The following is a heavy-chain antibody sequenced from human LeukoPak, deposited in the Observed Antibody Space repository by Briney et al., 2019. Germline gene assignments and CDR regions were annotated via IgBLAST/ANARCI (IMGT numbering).Heavy chain of an antibody. CDR3: YYYYYGMDV. Sequence: GASVKVSCKASGYTFTSYDINWVRQATGQGLEWMGWMNPNSGNAGYAQKFQGRVTMTRNTSISTACMELSSLRSEDTAAYYCYYYYYGMDVWGQGTTVTVSS. J-gene: IGHJ6*02. CDR1: GYTFTSYD. V-gene: IGHV1-8*01. CDR2: MNPNSGNA.